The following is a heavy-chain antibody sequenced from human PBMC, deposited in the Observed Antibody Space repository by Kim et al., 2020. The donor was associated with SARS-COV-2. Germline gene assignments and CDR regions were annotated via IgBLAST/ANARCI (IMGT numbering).Heavy chain of an antibody. J-gene: IGHJ3*02. V-gene: IGHV1-58*02. CDR1: GFTFTSSA. CDR2: IVVGSGNT. Sequence: SVKVSCKASGFTFTSSAMQWVRQARGQRLEWIGWIVVGSGNTNYAQKFQERVTITRDMSTSTAYMELSSLRSEDTAVYYCAADSRGYLDAFDIWGQGTMVTVSS. D-gene: IGHD3-22*01. CDR3: AADSRGYLDAFDI.